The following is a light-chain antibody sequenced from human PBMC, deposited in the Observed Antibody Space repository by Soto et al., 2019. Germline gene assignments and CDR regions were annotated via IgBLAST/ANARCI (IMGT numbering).Light chain of an antibody. J-gene: IGKJ4*01. CDR3: QQCNNWPLT. CDR2: DAS. V-gene: IGKV3-11*01. CDR1: QLVKTW. Sequence: EIVLTQSPGTLSLSPGERATSPARAIQLVKTWLAGYQQKPAQAPSLLFYDASNRATGIPARFSGSGSGTDFTLTISSLEPEDFAVYYCQQCNNWPLTFGGGTKVEIK.